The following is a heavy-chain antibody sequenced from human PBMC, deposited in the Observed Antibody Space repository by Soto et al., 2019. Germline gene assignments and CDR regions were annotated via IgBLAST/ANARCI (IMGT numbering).Heavy chain of an antibody. D-gene: IGHD3-10*01. Sequence: EVQLVESGGGLIQPGGSLRLSCAVSGFTVSNNYMSWVRQAPGKGLEGVSVIYSGGYTAYGDSVKGRFTISRDNSKNTIILQKKGPGPADPAVFSWATHPGGGGYWGQGTLVTVSS. CDR3: ATHPGGGGY. J-gene: IGHJ4*02. CDR2: IYSGGYT. V-gene: IGHV3-53*01. CDR1: GFTVSNNY.